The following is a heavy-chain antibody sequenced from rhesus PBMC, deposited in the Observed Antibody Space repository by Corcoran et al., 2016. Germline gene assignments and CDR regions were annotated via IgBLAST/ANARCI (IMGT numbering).Heavy chain of an antibody. V-gene: IGHV4-169*01. Sequence: QLQLQESGPGLVKPSETLSVTCAVSGGSISSSYWSWIRQATGTGLEWIGYFYGRGSSTNYNPSLKSRVTLSVDTSKNQLSLKLSSVTTADTAVYYCARGRISGSRWGQGVLVTVSS. J-gene: IGHJ4*01. D-gene: IGHD2-21*01. CDR2: FYGRGSST. CDR1: GGSISSSY. CDR3: ARGRISGSR.